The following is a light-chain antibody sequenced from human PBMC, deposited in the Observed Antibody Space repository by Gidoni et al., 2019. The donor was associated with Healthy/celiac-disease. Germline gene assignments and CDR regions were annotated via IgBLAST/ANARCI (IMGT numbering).Light chain of an antibody. Sequence: DIPMTQSPSSLSASVGDRVTITCQASQDISNYLHWYQQKPGKAPKLLIYDESNLETGVTSRFSGRGSGTDFTFTISSLKPEDMATYYCQQYDNIRSNMYTFGQGTKLEIK. CDR1: QDISNY. V-gene: IGKV1-33*01. CDR2: DES. CDR3: QQYDNIRSNMYT. J-gene: IGKJ2*01.